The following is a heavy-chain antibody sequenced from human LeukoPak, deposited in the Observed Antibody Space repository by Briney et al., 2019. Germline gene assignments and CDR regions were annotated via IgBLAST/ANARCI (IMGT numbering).Heavy chain of an antibody. D-gene: IGHD2-2*01. J-gene: IGHJ4*02. CDR1: GYTFTGYY. CDR2: INPNSGGT. V-gene: IGHV1-2*02. Sequence: ASVKVSCKASGYTFTGYYMHWVRQAPGQGLEWMGWINPNSGGTNYAQKFQGRVTMTRDTSISTAYMVLSRLRSDDTAVYYCARESVDCSSTSCPFDYWGQGTLVTVSS. CDR3: ARESVDCSSTSCPFDY.